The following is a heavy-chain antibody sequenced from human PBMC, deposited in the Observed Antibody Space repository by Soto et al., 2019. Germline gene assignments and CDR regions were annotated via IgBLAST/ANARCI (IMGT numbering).Heavy chain of an antibody. CDR2: IYYSGST. D-gene: IGHD6-13*01. CDR3: ARHPPIHASIAAAGYFQH. Sequence: ETLSLTCTVSGGSISSSSYYRGWIRQPPGKGLEWIGSIYYSGSTYYNPSLKSRVTISVDTSKNQFSLKLSSVTAADTAVYYCARHPPIHASIAAAGYFQHWGQGTLVTVSS. J-gene: IGHJ1*01. CDR1: GGSISSSSYY. V-gene: IGHV4-39*01.